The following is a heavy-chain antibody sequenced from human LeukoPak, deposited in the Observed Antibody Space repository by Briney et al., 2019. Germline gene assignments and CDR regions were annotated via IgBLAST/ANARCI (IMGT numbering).Heavy chain of an antibody. V-gene: IGHV6-1*01. CDR1: GDSVSSNSAA. CDR3: ARAYRRGSGYSSSMRPFDY. Sequence: SQTLSLTCAISGDSVSSNSAAWNWIRQSPSRGLEWLGRTYCRSKWYNDYAVSVKSRITINPDTSKNQFSLQLNSVTPEDTAVYYCARAYRRGSGYSSSMRPFDYWGQGTLVTVSS. CDR2: TYCRSKWYN. J-gene: IGHJ4*02. D-gene: IGHD6-13*01.